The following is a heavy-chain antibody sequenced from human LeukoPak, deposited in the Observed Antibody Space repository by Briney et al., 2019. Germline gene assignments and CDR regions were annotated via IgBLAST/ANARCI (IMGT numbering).Heavy chain of an antibody. CDR1: GFTFSSYD. D-gene: IGHD1-1*01. J-gene: IGHJ6*03. CDR3: AKRGNPTVGHHYLDV. CDR2: TTTSGGST. V-gene: IGHV3-23*01. Sequence: GGSLRLSCAASGFTFSSYDMSWVRQAPGKGLEWVSSTTTSGGSTFYADSVMGRLTISRDNSRNTLYLQMNSLSAEDTAIYYCAKRGNPTVGHHYLDVWGKGTTVSVSS.